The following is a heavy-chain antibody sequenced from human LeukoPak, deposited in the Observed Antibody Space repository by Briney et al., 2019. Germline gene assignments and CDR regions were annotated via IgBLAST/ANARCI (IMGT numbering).Heavy chain of an antibody. Sequence: SETLSLTCTVSGGSISSYYWSWIRQPPGKGLEWIGYIYHSGSTNYNPSLKSRVTISVDTSKNQFSLKLSSVTAADTAVYYCARDRDGFNGGAFDIWGQGTMVSVSS. J-gene: IGHJ3*02. CDR3: ARDRDGFNGGAFDI. V-gene: IGHV4-59*01. CDR1: GGSISSYY. CDR2: IYHSGST. D-gene: IGHD5-24*01.